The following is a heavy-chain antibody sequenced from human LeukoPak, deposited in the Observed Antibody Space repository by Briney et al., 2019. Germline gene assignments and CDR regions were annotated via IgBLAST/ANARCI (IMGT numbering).Heavy chain of an antibody. V-gene: IGHV3-11*03. J-gene: IGHJ3*02. D-gene: IGHD3-22*01. Sequence: PGGSLRLSCAASGFTFSDYYMSWVRQAPGKGMEWVSYISSSISYTNYADSVKGRFTISRDNAKNSLYLQMNSLRAEDTAVYYCASYYDSSGYYSIQPHDAFDIWGQGTMVTVSS. CDR1: GFTFSDYY. CDR2: ISSSISYT. CDR3: ASYYDSSGYYSIQPHDAFDI.